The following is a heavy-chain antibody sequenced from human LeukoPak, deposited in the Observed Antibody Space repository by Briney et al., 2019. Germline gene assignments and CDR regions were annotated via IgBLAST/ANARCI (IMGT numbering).Heavy chain of an antibody. Sequence: GGSLRLSCAASGFTFSSYWMSWVRQAPGKGLEWVANIKQGGSEKYYVDSVKGRFTISRDNAKNSLYLQMNSLRAEDTAVYYCARAHYDFWSGVDFPHYYYYMDVWGKGTTVTVSS. CDR3: ARAHYDFWSGVDFPHYYYYMDV. CDR1: GFTFSSYW. J-gene: IGHJ6*03. CDR2: IKQGGSEK. D-gene: IGHD3-3*01. V-gene: IGHV3-7*01.